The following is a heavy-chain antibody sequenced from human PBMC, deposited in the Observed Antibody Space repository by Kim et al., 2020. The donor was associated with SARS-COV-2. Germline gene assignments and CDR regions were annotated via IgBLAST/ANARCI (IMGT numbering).Heavy chain of an antibody. CDR1: GYTFTGYY. V-gene: IGHV1-2*02. J-gene: IGHJ4*02. CDR3: ARDEVDIVATTDLDY. Sequence: ASVKVSCKASGYTFTGYYMHWVRQAPGQGLEWMGWINPNSGGTNYAQKFQGRVTMTRDTSISTAYMELSRLRSDDTAVYYCARDEVDIVATTDLDYWGQGTLVTVSS. CDR2: INPNSGGT. D-gene: IGHD5-12*01.